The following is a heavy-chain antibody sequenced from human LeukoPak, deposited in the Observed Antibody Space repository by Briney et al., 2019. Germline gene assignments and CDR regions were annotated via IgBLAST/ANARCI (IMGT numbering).Heavy chain of an antibody. Sequence: PSETLSLTCTVSGGSISSYYWSWIRQPPGKGLEWIGYIYYSGSTYYNPSLKSRVTISVDTSKNQFSLKLSSVTAADTAVYYCARVQTTAAGTSWFDPWGQGTLVTVSS. D-gene: IGHD6-13*01. J-gene: IGHJ5*02. CDR3: ARVQTTAAGTSWFDP. V-gene: IGHV4-59*12. CDR2: IYYSGST. CDR1: GGSISSYY.